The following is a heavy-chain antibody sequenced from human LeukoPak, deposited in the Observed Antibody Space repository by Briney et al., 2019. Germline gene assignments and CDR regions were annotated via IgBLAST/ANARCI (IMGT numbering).Heavy chain of an antibody. Sequence: ASVKVSCKASGGTFSSYAISWVRQAPGQGLEWMGRIIPILGIANYAQKFQGRVTITADKSTSTAYMELSSLRSEDTAVYYCARANRYSSSWYPTPCNWFDPWGQGTLVTVSS. CDR1: GGTFSSYA. CDR2: IIPILGIA. CDR3: ARANRYSSSWYPTPCNWFDP. V-gene: IGHV1-69*04. J-gene: IGHJ5*02. D-gene: IGHD6-13*01.